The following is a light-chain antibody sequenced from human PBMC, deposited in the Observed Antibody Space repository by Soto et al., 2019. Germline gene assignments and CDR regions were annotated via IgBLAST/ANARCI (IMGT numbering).Light chain of an antibody. CDR1: QGISSTY. J-gene: IGKJ4*01. CDR2: AAS. Sequence: DIQVTQSPSFLSASVGDRVTITCRASQGISSTYLAWYQQAPGKAPKILIYAASTLQSGVPSRFSGRGPGTDFTLTISSLQPEDFATYCCQQLNSYPLTFGGGTKV. V-gene: IGKV1-9*01. CDR3: QQLNSYPLT.